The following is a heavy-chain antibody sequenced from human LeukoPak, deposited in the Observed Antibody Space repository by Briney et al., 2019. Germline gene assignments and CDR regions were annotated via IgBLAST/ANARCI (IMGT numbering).Heavy chain of an antibody. CDR2: ISGSGGST. CDR3: ATRRAPYSSSWYDY. D-gene: IGHD6-13*01. CDR1: GFTFSSYA. J-gene: IGHJ4*02. V-gene: IGHV3-23*01. Sequence: PGGSLRLSCAASGFTFSSYAMSWVRQAPGKGLEWVSAISGSGGSTYYADSVKGRFTISRDNSKNTLYLQMSSLRAEDTAVYYCATRRAPYSSSWYDYWGQGTLVTVSS.